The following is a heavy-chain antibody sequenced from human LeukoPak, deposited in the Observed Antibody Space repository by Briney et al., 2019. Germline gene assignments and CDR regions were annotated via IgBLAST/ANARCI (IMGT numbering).Heavy chain of an antibody. CDR1: GGTFSSYA. V-gene: IGHV1-69*05. J-gene: IGHJ4*02. CDR2: IIPMFGTA. CDR3: ARDLEGIHVATTFLDY. D-gene: IGHD5-12*01. Sequence: SVKVSCKASGGTFSSYAISWVRQAPGQGLEWMGGIIPMFGTANYAQKFQGRVTMTRDMSTSTVYMELSSLRSEDTAVYYCARDLEGIHVATTFLDYWGQGTLVTVSS.